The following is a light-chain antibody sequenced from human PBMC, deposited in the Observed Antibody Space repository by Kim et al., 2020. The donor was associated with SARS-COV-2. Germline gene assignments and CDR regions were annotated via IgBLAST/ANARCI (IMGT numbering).Light chain of an antibody. CDR2: DAS. Sequence: DIQMTQSPSSLSASVGDSITITCQASQGIFTFLNWYQQRPGQPPRLLMYDASNLQTGVSSRFSGSGSGTQFTFTVRSLQPEDVATYYCQQYESLPYTFGQGTKLEIK. J-gene: IGKJ2*01. V-gene: IGKV1-33*01. CDR3: QQYESLPYT. CDR1: QGIFTF.